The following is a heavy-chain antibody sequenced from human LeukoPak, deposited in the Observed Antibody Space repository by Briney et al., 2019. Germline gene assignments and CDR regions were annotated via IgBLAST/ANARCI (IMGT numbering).Heavy chain of an antibody. CDR2: IYYSGST. D-gene: IGHD6-13*01. Sequence: PSETLSPTCTVSGGSISSYYWSWIRQPPGKGLEWIGYIYYSGSTNYNPSLKSRVTISVDTSKTQFSLKLSSVTAADTAVYYCARVIIIAAAGLNWFDPWGQGTLVTVSS. J-gene: IGHJ5*02. V-gene: IGHV4-59*01. CDR3: ARVIIIAAAGLNWFDP. CDR1: GGSISSYY.